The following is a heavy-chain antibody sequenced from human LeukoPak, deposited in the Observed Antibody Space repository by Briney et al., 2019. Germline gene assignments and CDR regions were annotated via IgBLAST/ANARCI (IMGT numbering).Heavy chain of an antibody. Sequence: GGSLRLSCAGSGFTFSTYWMTWVRQAPGKGLEWVANMKGDGSEKHYVDSVKGRFTISRDNARNSLYLEMNSLRAEDSAVYYCARPAYTAAYDLWGQGTLVTVSS. CDR1: GFTFSTYW. J-gene: IGHJ3*01. D-gene: IGHD3-16*01. CDR2: MKGDGSEK. V-gene: IGHV3-7*01. CDR3: ARPAYTAAYDL.